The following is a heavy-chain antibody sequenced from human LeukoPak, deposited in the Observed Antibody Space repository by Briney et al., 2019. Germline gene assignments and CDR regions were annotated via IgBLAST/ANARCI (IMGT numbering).Heavy chain of an antibody. CDR1: GFTFSSYA. V-gene: IGHV3-23*01. J-gene: IGHJ4*02. D-gene: IGHD6-19*01. CDR2: ISGSGGST. Sequence: PGGSLRLSCAASGFTFSSYAMSWVRQAPGKGLEWVSAISGSGGSTYYADSVKGRFTISRDNSKNTLYLQMNSLRAEDTAVYYCARDSSGWSSPGWWGQGTLVTVSS. CDR3: ARDSSGWSSPGW.